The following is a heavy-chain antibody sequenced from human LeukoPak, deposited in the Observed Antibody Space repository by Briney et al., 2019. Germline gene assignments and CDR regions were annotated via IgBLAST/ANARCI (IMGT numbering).Heavy chain of an antibody. V-gene: IGHV4-34*01. J-gene: IGHJ4*02. CDR2: ISHSGST. CDR1: GDSFSDYD. CDR3: ARVRDQRWQRGYFDY. D-gene: IGHD4-23*01. Sequence: SETLSLTCAVFGDSFSDYDWSWIRQPPGKGLEWIGEISHSGSTNFNPSLKSRVSMSVDTTKNQFSLRLTSLTAADTAVYYCARVRDQRWQRGYFDYWGQGTLVTVSA.